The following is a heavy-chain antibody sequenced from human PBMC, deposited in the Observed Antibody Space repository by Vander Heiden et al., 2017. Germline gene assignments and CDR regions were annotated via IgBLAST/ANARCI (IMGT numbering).Heavy chain of an antibody. V-gene: IGHV3-30*04. D-gene: IGHD6-13*01. CDR1: GFTFRSYA. CDR2: ISYDGSNK. Sequence: QVQLVESGGGVVQPGRSLRLSCAASGFTFRSYAMHWVRQAPGKGLEWVAVISYDGSNKYYADSVKGRFTISRDNSKNTLYPQMNSLRAEDTAVYYCARDDADIAAAVGYFQHWGQGTLVTVSS. J-gene: IGHJ1*01. CDR3: ARDDADIAAAVGYFQH.